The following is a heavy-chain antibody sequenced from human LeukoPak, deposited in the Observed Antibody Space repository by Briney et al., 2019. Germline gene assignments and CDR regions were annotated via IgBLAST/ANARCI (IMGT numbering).Heavy chain of an antibody. V-gene: IGHV3-23*01. D-gene: IGHD3-22*01. Sequence: GGSLRLSCAVSGITLSNYGMSWVRQASGKGLEWVAGISDSGGRTNYADSVKGRFTISRDNPKNTLYLQMNSLRAEDTAVYFCAKRSVVIRVILVGFHKEAYYFDSWGQGALVTVSS. CDR3: AKRSVVIRVILVGFHKEAYYFDS. CDR1: GITLSNYG. J-gene: IGHJ4*02. CDR2: ISDSGGRT.